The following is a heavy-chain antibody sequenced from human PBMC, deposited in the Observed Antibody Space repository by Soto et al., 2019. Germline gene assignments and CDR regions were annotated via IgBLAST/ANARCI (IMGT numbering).Heavy chain of an antibody. J-gene: IGHJ6*03. V-gene: IGHV3-73*01. CDR1: GFTFSGSA. CDR3: TRHSERITIFGGKSGYYYYMDV. Sequence: GGSLRLSCAASGFTFSGSAMHWVRQASGKGLEWVGRIRSKANSYATADAESVKGRFTISRDNSKNTAYLQMNSLKTEDTAVYYCTRHSERITIFGGKSGYYYYMDVWGKGTTVTVSS. CDR2: IRSKANSYAT. D-gene: IGHD3-3*01.